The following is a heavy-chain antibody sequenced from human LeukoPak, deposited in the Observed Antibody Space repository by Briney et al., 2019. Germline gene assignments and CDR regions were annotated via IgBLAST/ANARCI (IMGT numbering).Heavy chain of an antibody. J-gene: IGHJ6*02. CDR1: GFTFSSYW. D-gene: IGHD3-10*01. Sequence: GGSLRLSCAASGFTFSSYWMHWVRQAPGKGLVWVSRINSDGSSTSYADSVKGRFTISRDNAKNTLYLQMNSLRAEDTAVYYCVLLWFGEFTYGMDVWGQGTTVTVSS. CDR2: INSDGSST. V-gene: IGHV3-74*01. CDR3: VLLWFGEFTYGMDV.